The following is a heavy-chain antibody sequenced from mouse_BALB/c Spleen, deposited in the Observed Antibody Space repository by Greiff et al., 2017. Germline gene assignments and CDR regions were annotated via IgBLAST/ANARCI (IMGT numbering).Heavy chain of an antibody. CDR1: GYTFTEYI. Sequence: VQLQQSGAELVKPGASVKLSCKASGYTFTEYIIHWVKQRSGQGLEWIGEINPSNGRTNYNEKFKSKATLTVDKSSSTAYMQLSSLTSEDSAVYYCARGRDAQFAYWGQGTLVTVSA. J-gene: IGHJ3*01. V-gene: IGHV1S81*02. CDR2: INPSNGRT. CDR3: ARGRDAQFAY.